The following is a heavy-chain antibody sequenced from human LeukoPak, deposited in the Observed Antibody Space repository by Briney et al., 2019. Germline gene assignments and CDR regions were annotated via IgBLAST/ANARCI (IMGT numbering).Heavy chain of an antibody. J-gene: IGHJ4*02. CDR2: ISSSSSYI. Sequence: GGSLRLPCAASGFTFSSYSMNWVRQAPGKGLEWVSSISSSSSYIYYADSVKGRFTISRDNAKNSLYLQMNSLRAEDTALYYCARVATRTGGHWGQGTLVTVSS. CDR1: GFTFSSYS. CDR3: ARVATRTGGH. D-gene: IGHD5-12*01. V-gene: IGHV3-21*01.